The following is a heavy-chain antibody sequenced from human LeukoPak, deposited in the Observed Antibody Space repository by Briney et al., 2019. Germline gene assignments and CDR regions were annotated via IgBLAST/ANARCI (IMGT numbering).Heavy chain of an antibody. CDR2: MYYNGNT. Sequence: PSETLSLTCSVSGGSICSESYYWGWIRQSPGKGLEWIGSMYYNGNTYYIPPLKSRVSISIDMSKNQFFLRLSSVTAADTAVYYCARGSPYDSSGGYLMPSDYYYMDVWGKGTTVTISS. CDR3: ARGSPYDSSGGYLMPSDYYYMDV. CDR1: GGSICSESYY. V-gene: IGHV4-39*07. D-gene: IGHD3-22*01. J-gene: IGHJ6*03.